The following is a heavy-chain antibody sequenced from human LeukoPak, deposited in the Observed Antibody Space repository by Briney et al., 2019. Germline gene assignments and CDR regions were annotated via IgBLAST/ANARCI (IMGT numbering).Heavy chain of an antibody. J-gene: IGHJ6*02. V-gene: IGHV4-30-4*01. CDR1: GGSISSGDYY. Sequence: SETLSLTCTVSGGSISSGDYYWSWIRQPPGKGLEWIGYIYYSGSTYYNPSLKSRVTISVDTSKNQLSLKLSSVTAADTAVYYCARDRASGYQLLHYYYGMDVWGQGTTVTVSS. CDR2: IYYSGST. D-gene: IGHD2-2*01. CDR3: ARDRASGYQLLHYYYGMDV.